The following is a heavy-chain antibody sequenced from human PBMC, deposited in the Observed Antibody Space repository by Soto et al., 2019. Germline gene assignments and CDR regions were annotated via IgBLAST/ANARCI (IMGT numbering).Heavy chain of an antibody. CDR2: IKQDGSDK. J-gene: IGHJ4*02. CDR3: ATLSYGQLRYFDN. D-gene: IGHD3-16*02. Sequence: GGSLRLSCAVPKFTFGDYWMSWVRQAPGKGLEWISNIKQDGSDKNYADSVKGRFTISRDNADNSMYLQMNSLRAEDTAVYYCATLSYGQLRYFDNWGQGTLVTVSS. CDR1: KFTFGDYW. V-gene: IGHV3-7*01.